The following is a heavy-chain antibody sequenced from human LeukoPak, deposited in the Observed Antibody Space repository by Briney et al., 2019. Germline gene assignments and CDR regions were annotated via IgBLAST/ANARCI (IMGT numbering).Heavy chain of an antibody. CDR1: GYSVSTYV. D-gene: IGHD1-1*01. CDR3: ARRRPGYDGFDI. V-gene: IGHV5-51*01. J-gene: IGHJ3*02. Sequence: GESLKISCTGSGYSVSTYVIPWVRQMPGKGLGWMGGIYPSDADTRYSPSFQGQVNISADKSITIAYLQWSSLKASDTAMYYCARRRPGYDGFDIWGQGTKVTVSS. CDR2: IYPSDADT.